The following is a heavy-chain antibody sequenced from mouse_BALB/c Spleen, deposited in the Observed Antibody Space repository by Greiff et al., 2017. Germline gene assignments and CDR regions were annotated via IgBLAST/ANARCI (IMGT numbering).Heavy chain of an antibody. Sequence: LQESGAELARPGASVKLSCKASGYTFTSYWMQWVKQRPGQGLEWIGAIYPGDGDTRYTQKFKGKATLTADKSSSTAYMQLSSLASEDSAVYYCARSRSGPLDYWGQGTTLTVSS. J-gene: IGHJ2*01. V-gene: IGHV1-87*01. CDR3: ARSRSGPLDY. CDR2: IYPGDGDT. D-gene: IGHD3-1*01. CDR1: GYTFTSYW.